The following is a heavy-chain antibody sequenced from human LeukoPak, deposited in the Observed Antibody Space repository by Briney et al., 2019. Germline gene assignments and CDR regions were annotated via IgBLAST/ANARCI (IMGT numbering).Heavy chain of an antibody. Sequence: GSSVKVSCKASGGTFSSYAISWVRQAPGQGLEWMGGIIPIFGTANYAQKFQGRVTITADESTSTAYKELSSLRSEDTAVYYCASDWSDAFDIWGQGTMVTVSS. J-gene: IGHJ3*02. CDR1: GGTFSSYA. V-gene: IGHV1-69*01. D-gene: IGHD2-8*02. CDR3: ASDWSDAFDI. CDR2: IIPIFGTA.